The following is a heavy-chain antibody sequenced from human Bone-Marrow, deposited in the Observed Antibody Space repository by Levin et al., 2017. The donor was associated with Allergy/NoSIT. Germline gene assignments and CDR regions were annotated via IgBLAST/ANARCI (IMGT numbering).Heavy chain of an antibody. J-gene: IGHJ5*02. CDR3: ARDLYPDIYCTNGVCYQRGYNWFDP. CDR1: GYTFTGYY. Sequence: ASVKVSCKASGYTFTGYYMHWVRQAPGQGLEWMGWINPNSGGTNYAQKFQGRVTMTRDTSISTAYMELSRLRSDDTAVYYCARDLYPDIYCTNGVCYQRGYNWFDPWGQGTLVTVSS. V-gene: IGHV1-2*02. CDR2: INPNSGGT. D-gene: IGHD2-8*01.